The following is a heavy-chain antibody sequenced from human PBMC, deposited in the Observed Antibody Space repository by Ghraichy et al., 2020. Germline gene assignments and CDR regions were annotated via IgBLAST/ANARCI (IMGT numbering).Heavy chain of an antibody. CDR3: ARGKGWNYGLWPPAYGMDV. CDR1: GYTFTSYD. J-gene: IGHJ6*02. Sequence: ASVKVSCKASGYTFTSYDINWVRQATGQGLEWMGWMNPNSGNTGYAQKFQGRVTITRNTSISTAYMELSSLRSEDTAVYYCARGKGWNYGLWPPAYGMDVWGQGTTVTVSS. V-gene: IGHV1-8*01. CDR2: MNPNSGNT. D-gene: IGHD1-7*01.